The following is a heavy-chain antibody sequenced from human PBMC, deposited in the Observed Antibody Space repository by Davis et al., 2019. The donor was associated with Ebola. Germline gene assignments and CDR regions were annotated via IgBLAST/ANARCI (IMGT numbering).Heavy chain of an antibody. V-gene: IGHV5-51*01. D-gene: IGHD5-24*01. J-gene: IGHJ4*02. CDR2: IYPADSDT. Sequence: GESLKISCKASGYSFRGYWIAWVRQMPGKGLEWMGIIYPADSDTRYSPAFQGQVSISVDKSTSTAYLQWSSLKASDTAIYYCARGTNGYNPGGYFDSWGQGTLVTVSS. CDR3: ARGTNGYNPGGYFDS. CDR1: GYSFRGYW.